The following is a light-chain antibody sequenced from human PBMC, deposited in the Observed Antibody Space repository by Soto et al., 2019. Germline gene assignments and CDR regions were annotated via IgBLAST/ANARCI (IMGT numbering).Light chain of an antibody. V-gene: IGKV3-11*01. CDR1: PSVTNY. J-gene: IGKJ5*01. Sequence: IVLTQSAATLSLSPGEKAKVSFTSSPSVTNYLAWYQQKPGQPPRLLIYGAFNRAAGIPARFSGSGSGTDFTLTISSLEPEDSAVYYCQQRNIWPPVTFGQGTRLEIK. CDR2: GAF. CDR3: QQRNIWPPVT.